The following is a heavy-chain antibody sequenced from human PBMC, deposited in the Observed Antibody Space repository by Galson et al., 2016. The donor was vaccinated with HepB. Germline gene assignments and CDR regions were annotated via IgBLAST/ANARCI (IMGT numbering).Heavy chain of an antibody. CDR3: ARGGHVAGSAAFDF. CDR1: EFALSTYG. J-gene: IGHJ5*01. CDR2: VWRGESNT. D-gene: IGHD2-15*01. Sequence: SLRLSCAASEFALSTYGMHWVRQAPGKGLEWVSLVWRGESNTYYAESVKGRFTISRDNPKNSLYLQMNSLKVEDTAVYYWARGGHVAGSAAFDFWGRGTLVTVSS. V-gene: IGHV3-33*01.